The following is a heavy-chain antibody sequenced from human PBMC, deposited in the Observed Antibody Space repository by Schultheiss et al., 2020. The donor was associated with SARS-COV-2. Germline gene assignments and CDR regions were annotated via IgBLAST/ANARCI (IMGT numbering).Heavy chain of an antibody. D-gene: IGHD1-26*01. V-gene: IGHV3-48*03. CDR2: ISSSHSTI. J-gene: IGHJ6*02. Sequence: GGSLRLSCAASGFIFSSYEMNWVRQAPGKGLEWVSYISSSHSTIYYTDSLKGRFTISRDNAKNSLYLQMNSLRVEDTAVYYCARSAGGSFYYGMDVWGQGTTVTVSS. CDR1: GFIFSSYE. CDR3: ARSAGGSFYYGMDV.